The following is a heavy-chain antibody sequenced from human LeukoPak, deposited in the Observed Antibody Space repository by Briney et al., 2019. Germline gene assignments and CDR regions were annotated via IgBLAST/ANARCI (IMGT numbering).Heavy chain of an antibody. CDR3: AGQPTVTMYFDY. CDR1: GFTFSNYW. CDR2: IKQDGSEK. V-gene: IGHV3-7*01. Sequence: GGSLRLSCAASGFTFSNYWMSWVRQAPGKGLEWVANIKQDGSEKYYVDSVKGRFTISRDNAKNSLYLQMNSLRAEDTAVYYCAGQPTVTMYFDYWGRGTLVTVSS. J-gene: IGHJ4*02. D-gene: IGHD4-17*01.